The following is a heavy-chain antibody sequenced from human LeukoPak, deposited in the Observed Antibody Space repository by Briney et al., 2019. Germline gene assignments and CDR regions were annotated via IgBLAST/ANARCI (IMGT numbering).Heavy chain of an antibody. D-gene: IGHD5-24*01. CDR2: IKQEGSEK. CDR1: GFTFSSYW. CDR3: ARVRRDGSWGFDY. V-gene: IGHV3-7*01. Sequence: GGSLRLSCAASGFTFSSYWMSWVRQAPGKGLEWVANIKQEGSEKYYVNSVKGPYTISRDNAKNLLYLQKNSLRADDTAVYYCARVRRDGSWGFDYWGQGTLVTVSS. J-gene: IGHJ4*02.